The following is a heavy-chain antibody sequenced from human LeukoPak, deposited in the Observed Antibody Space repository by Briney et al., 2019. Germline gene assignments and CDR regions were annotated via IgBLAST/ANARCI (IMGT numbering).Heavy chain of an antibody. V-gene: IGHV1-2*02. Sequence: GASVKVSCKASGYTFTGYYMHWVRQAPGQGLEWMGWINPNSGGTNYAQKFQGRVTMTRDTSISTAYMELSRLRSDDTAVYYCAREGGYSYGFRPNFDYWGQGTLVTVSS. CDR2: INPNSGGT. D-gene: IGHD5-18*01. CDR3: AREGGYSYGFRPNFDY. J-gene: IGHJ4*02. CDR1: GYTFTGYY.